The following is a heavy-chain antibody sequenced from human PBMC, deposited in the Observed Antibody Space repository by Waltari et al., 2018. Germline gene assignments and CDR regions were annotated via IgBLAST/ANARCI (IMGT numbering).Heavy chain of an antibody. CDR3: AKDRVVRGVMGAFDM. D-gene: IGHD3-10*01. CDR1: GFIFSHYA. J-gene: IGHJ3*02. Sequence: VQLLESGGGLVQPGGSLRLSCAASGFIFSHYAMTWVRQAPGKGLEWVSTISGSDGNTYYADSVKGRFTISRDNSKNTLYLQMNSLKVDDTAVYSCAKDRVVRGVMGAFDMWGQGTMVTVSS. V-gene: IGHV3-23*01. CDR2: ISGSDGNT.